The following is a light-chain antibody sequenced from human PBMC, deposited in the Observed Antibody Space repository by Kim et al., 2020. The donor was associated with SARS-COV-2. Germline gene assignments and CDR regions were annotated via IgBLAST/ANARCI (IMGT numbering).Light chain of an antibody. CDR3: QQSYRGPRT. CDR2: SAS. V-gene: IGKV1-39*01. CDR1: ENIYSH. Sequence: PSIGDRVTIICRTSENIYSHLNWYQQKRGEPPKLLIYSASTLMSGVPSRFSGSGYGTEFSLTIMSLQPEDLATYYCQQSYRGPRTFGQGTKVDIK. J-gene: IGKJ1*01.